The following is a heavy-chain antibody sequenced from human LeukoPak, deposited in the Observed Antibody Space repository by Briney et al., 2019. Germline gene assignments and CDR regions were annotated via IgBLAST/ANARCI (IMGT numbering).Heavy chain of an antibody. CDR3: ARGRYSSSWYDF. V-gene: IGHV4-4*07. J-gene: IGHJ5*01. CDR1: GGSISSYY. D-gene: IGHD6-13*01. CDR2: IYTSGST. Sequence: SETLSLTCIVSGGSISSYYWSWIRQPAGKGLEWIGRIYTSGSTNYNPSLKSRVTMSVDTSKTQFSLKLTSVTAADTAVYYCARGRYSSSWYDFWGQGTLVTVSS.